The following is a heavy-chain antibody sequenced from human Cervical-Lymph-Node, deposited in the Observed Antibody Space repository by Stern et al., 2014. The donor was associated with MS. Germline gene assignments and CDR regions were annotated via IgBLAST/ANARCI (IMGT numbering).Heavy chain of an antibody. V-gene: IGHV4-59*01. CDR2: ISYSGST. CDR3: ARVGSSSWPLEY. Sequence: VQLEESGPGLVKPSETLSLTCTVSGGSISTYYWSWIRQPPGKGLQWIGYISYSGSTDYNPSLKSRVTISVDASKNQFSLKLTSVTAADTAVYYCARVGSSSWPLEYWGQGTLVTVSS. J-gene: IGHJ4*02. CDR1: GGSISTYY. D-gene: IGHD6-13*01.